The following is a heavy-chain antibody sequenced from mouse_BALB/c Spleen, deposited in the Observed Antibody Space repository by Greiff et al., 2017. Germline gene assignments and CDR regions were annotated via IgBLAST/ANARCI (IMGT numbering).Heavy chain of an antibody. CDR3: ARSLRY. CDR2: INSNSGST. V-gene: IGHV5-6-3*01. J-gene: IGHJ2*01. Sequence: EVQLMQSGGGLVQPGGSLKLSCAASGFTFSSYGMHWVRQTPDKRLELVATINSNSGSTYYPDSVKGRFTISRDNATNTLYLQMSSLKSEDTALYYCARSLRYGGKGTTLTVSS. CDR1: GFTFSSYG. D-gene: IGHD6-1*01.